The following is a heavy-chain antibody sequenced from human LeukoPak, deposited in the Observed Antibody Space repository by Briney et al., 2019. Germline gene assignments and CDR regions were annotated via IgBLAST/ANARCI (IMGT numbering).Heavy chain of an antibody. V-gene: IGHV1-18*01. D-gene: IGHD4-23*01. CDR1: GYTFTSYG. CDR3: ARVPYGGNSGLAFDY. Sequence: ASVKVSCKASGYTFTSYGISWVRQAPGQGLEWMGWISAYNGNTNYAQKLQGRVTMTTDTSTSTAYMELRSLRSDDTAVYYWARVPYGGNSGLAFDYWGQGTLVTVSS. CDR2: ISAYNGNT. J-gene: IGHJ4*02.